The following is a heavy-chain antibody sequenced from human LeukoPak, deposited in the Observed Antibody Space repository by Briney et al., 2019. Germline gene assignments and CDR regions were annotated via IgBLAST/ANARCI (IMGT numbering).Heavy chain of an antibody. J-gene: IGHJ3*02. CDR2: ISYDGSNK. CDR1: GFTFSSYA. V-gene: IGHV3-30-3*01. Sequence: GGSLRLSCAASGFTFSSYAMHWVRQAPGKGLEWVAVISYDGSNKYYADSVKGRFTISRDNSKNTLYLQMNSLRAEDTAVYYCAKDLGIAAGGDAFDIWGQGTMVTVSS. D-gene: IGHD6-13*01. CDR3: AKDLGIAAGGDAFDI.